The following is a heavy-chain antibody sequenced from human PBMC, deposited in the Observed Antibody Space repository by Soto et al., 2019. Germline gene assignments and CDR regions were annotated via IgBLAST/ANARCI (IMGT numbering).Heavy chain of an antibody. J-gene: IGHJ3*02. V-gene: IGHV3-21*01. CDR1: GFTFSSYS. CDR3: ARGPPYSSCWRGAHDAFDI. Sequence: PGGSLRLSCAASGFTFSSYSMNWVRQAPGKGLEWVSSISSSSSYIYYADSVKGRFTISRDNAKNSLYLQMNSLRAEDTAVYYCARGPPYSSCWRGAHDAFDIWGPGTMVTVSS. D-gene: IGHD6-19*01. CDR2: ISSSSSYI.